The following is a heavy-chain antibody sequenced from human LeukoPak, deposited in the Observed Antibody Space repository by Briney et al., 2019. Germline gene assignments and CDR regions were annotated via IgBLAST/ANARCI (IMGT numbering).Heavy chain of an antibody. V-gene: IGHV4-61*02. J-gene: IGHJ2*01. CDR3: ARVGVYDYVWGSYRQNHWYFDL. CDR1: GGSISSSSYY. D-gene: IGHD3-16*02. Sequence: PSETLSLTCAVSGGSISSSSYYWSWIRQPAGKGLEWIGRIYTSGSTNYNPSLKSRVTMSLETSKNQFSLKLSSVTAADTAVYYCARVGVYDYVWGSYRQNHWYFDLWGRGTLVTVSS. CDR2: IYTSGST.